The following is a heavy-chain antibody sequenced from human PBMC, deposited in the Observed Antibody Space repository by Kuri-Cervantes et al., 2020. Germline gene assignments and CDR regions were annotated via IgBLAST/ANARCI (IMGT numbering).Heavy chain of an antibody. D-gene: IGHD5-18*01. CDR1: GFTFTSSA. J-gene: IGHJ4*02. Sequence: SVKVSCKASGFTFTSSAMQWVRQARGQRLEWIGWIVVGSGNTNYAQKFQERVTITRDMSTSTAYMELSSLRSEDTAVYYCAKGGYSYAKGNFDYWGQGTLVTVSS. V-gene: IGHV1-58*02. CDR3: AKGGYSYAKGNFDY. CDR2: IVVGSGNT.